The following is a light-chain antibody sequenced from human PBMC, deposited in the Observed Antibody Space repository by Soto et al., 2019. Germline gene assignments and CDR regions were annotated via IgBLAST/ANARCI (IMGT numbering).Light chain of an antibody. CDR3: QQDGSSPWT. Sequence: EIVLTQSPGTLSLSPGERATLSCRASQSVSSNYLAWYQQKPGQAPRLLIYDASSRATGIPDRFSGSGSETDFTLIISRLEPEDFAVYYCQQDGSSPWTFGQGTKVEIK. CDR2: DAS. J-gene: IGKJ1*01. CDR1: QSVSSNY. V-gene: IGKV3-20*01.